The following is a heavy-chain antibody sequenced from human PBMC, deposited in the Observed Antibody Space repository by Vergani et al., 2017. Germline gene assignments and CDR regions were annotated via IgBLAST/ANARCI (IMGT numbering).Heavy chain of an antibody. CDR2: ISWNSGSI. D-gene: IGHD2-15*01. Sequence: EVQLVESGGGLVQPGRSLRLSCAASGFTFDDYAMHWVRQAPGKGLEWVSGISWNSGSIGYADSVKGRFTISRDNAKNSLYLQMNSLRAEDTALYYCAKDSSRSGGSCYSLYYYGMDVWGQGTTVTVSS. CDR3: AKDSSRSGGSCYSLYYYGMDV. CDR1: GFTFDDYA. J-gene: IGHJ6*02. V-gene: IGHV3-9*01.